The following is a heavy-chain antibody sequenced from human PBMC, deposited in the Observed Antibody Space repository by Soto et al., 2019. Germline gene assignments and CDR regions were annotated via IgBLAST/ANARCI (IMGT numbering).Heavy chain of an antibody. CDR1: GGSISSSSYY. V-gene: IGHV4-39*01. CDR3: ARTRGSEDTCFAP. J-gene: IGHJ5*02. CDR2: IYYSGST. Sequence: SETLSLTCTVSGGSISSSSYYWGWIRQPPGKGLEWIGSIYYSGSTYYNPSLKSRVTISVDTSKNQFSLKLSSVTAADTAVYYCARTRGSEDTCFAPGGQEPLV. D-gene: IGHD3-16*01.